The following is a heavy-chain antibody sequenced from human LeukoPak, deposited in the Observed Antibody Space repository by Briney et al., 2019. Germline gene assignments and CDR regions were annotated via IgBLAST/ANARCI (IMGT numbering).Heavy chain of an antibody. V-gene: IGHV3-30*19. CDR1: GFTFTKYA. CDR2: IWNDGSNK. CDR3: ARELTIAAVTRFDY. J-gene: IGHJ4*02. D-gene: IGHD6-13*01. Sequence: GGSLRLSCAASGFTFTKYAMHWVRQAPGKGLEWVAVIWNDGSNKYYADSVKGRFTISRDNPKNTLYLQMNSLRAEDTAVYYCARELTIAAVTRFDYWGQGTLVTVSS.